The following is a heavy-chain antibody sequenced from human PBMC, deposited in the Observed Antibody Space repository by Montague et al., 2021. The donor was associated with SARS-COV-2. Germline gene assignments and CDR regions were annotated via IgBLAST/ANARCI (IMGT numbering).Heavy chain of an antibody. CDR1: GGSISSSGYY. CDR2: IYYSGST. Sequence: SETLSLTCTVSGGSISSSGYYWGWIRQPPGKGLEWIGSIYYSGSTXYKPSLKSRVTISVDTSKNQFSLKLSSVTAADTAVYYCARVGRQQLVRLSGMDVWGQGTTVTVSS. D-gene: IGHD6-13*01. CDR3: ARVGRQQLVRLSGMDV. V-gene: IGHV4-39*07. J-gene: IGHJ6*02.